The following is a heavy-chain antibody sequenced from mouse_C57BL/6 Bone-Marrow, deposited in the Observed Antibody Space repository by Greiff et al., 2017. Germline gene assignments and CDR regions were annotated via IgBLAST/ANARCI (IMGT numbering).Heavy chain of an antibody. CDR1: GFTFSDYA. V-gene: IGHV5-17*01. D-gene: IGHD2-12*01. J-gene: IGHJ3*01. Sequence: DVKLVESGGGLVKPGGSLKLSCAASGFTFSDYAMHWVRQAPEKGLEWVAYISSGSSTIYYAVTVKGRFTISRDNAKNTLFLQITSLRSEDTAIYYCAGGDYNYGGGWFAYWGQGTLVTVSA. CDR3: AGGDYNYGGGWFAY. CDR2: ISSGSSTI.